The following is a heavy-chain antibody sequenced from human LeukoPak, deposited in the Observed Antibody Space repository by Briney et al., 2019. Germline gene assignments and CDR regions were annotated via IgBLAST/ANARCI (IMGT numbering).Heavy chain of an antibody. Sequence: GGSLRLPCAASGFTFSSYGMHWVRQAPGKGLEWVAVISYDGSNKYYADSVKGRFTISRDNSKNTLYLQMNSLRAEDTAVYYCAKGPEGDYLDYWGQGTLVTVSS. CDR1: GFTFSSYG. J-gene: IGHJ4*02. CDR2: ISYDGSNK. D-gene: IGHD1-14*01. CDR3: AKGPEGDYLDY. V-gene: IGHV3-30*18.